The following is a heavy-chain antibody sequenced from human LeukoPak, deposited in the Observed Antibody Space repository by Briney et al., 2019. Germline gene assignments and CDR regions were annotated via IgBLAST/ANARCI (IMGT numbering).Heavy chain of an antibody. CDR2: ISSTGTS. V-gene: IGHV4-59*01. J-gene: IGHJ4*02. Sequence: PSETLSLTCTVSGGSISNYYWSWIRQPTGKGLEWIGYISSTGTSNYNPSLNSRVTISVDTSKNQFYLKLSSVTAADTAVYYCASHYGSGSFYSPFDYWGQGTLVTVSS. CDR1: GGSISNYY. CDR3: ASHYGSGSFYSPFDY. D-gene: IGHD3-10*01.